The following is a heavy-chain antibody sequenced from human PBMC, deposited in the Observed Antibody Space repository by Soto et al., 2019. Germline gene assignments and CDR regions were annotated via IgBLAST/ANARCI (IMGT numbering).Heavy chain of an antibody. D-gene: IGHD1-26*01. J-gene: IGHJ5*02. V-gene: IGHV1-69*01. Sequence: QVQLVQSGAEVKKPGSSVKVSCKASGGTFSSYAISWVRQAPGQGLAWMGGIIPIFGTANYAQKFQGRVTITADESTSTAYMELSSLRSEDTAVYYFARDRERWELLGWFDPWGQGTLVTVSS. CDR1: GGTFSSYA. CDR3: ARDRERWELLGWFDP. CDR2: IIPIFGTA.